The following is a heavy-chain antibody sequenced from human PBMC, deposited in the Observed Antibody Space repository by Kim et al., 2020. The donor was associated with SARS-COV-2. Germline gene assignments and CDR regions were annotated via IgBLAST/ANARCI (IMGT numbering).Heavy chain of an antibody. CDR2: ISGSGGST. CDR3: AKRNSISWYLSY. CDR1: GFTFSSYA. D-gene: IGHD6-13*01. V-gene: IGHV3-23*01. J-gene: IGHJ4*02. Sequence: GGSLRLSCAASGFTFSSYAMSWVRQAPGKGLEWVSAISGSGGSTYYADSVKGRFTISRDNSKNTLYLQVNSLRAEDTAVYYCAKRNSISWYLSYWGQGTLVTVSS.